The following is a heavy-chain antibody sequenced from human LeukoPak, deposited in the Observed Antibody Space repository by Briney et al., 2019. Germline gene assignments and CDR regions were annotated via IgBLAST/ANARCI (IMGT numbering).Heavy chain of an antibody. CDR1: GYTFTGYY. D-gene: IGHD2-2*02. V-gene: IGHV1-2*06. J-gene: IGHJ6*02. CDR3: ARDQLLYEDYYGMDV. CDR2: INPNSGGT. Sequence: ASVKVSCKASGYTFTGYYMHWVRQAPGQGLEWMGRINPNSGGTNYAQKFQGRVTMTRDTSISTAYMELSRLRSDDTAVYYCARDQLLYEDYYGMDVWGQGTTVTVSS.